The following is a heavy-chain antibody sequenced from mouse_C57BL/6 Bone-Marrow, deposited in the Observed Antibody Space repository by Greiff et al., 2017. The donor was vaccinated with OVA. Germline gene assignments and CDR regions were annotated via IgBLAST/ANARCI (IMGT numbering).Heavy chain of an antibody. CDR3: AIGLATLYYFDY. Sequence: VQLQQPGAELVKPGASVKLSCKASGYTFTSYWMHWVKQRPGQGLEWIGMIHPNSGSTNYNEKFKSKATLTVDKSSSTAYMQLSSLTSEDSAVYYCAIGLATLYYFDYWGQGTTLTVSS. CDR1: GYTFTSYW. D-gene: IGHD6-1*01. CDR2: IHPNSGST. V-gene: IGHV1-64*01. J-gene: IGHJ2*01.